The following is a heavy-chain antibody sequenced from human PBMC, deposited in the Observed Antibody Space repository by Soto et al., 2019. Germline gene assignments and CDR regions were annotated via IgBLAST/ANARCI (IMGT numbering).Heavy chain of an antibody. Sequence: SVKVSCKASGGTFSSYTISWVRQAPGQGLDWMGRIIPILGIANYAQKFQGRVTITADKSTSTAYMELSSLRSEDTAVYYCAIGYYYDSSGYYRQGWFDPWGQGTLVTVSS. V-gene: IGHV1-69*02. CDR1: GGTFSSYT. CDR3: AIGYYYDSSGYYRQGWFDP. J-gene: IGHJ5*02. D-gene: IGHD3-22*01. CDR2: IIPILGIA.